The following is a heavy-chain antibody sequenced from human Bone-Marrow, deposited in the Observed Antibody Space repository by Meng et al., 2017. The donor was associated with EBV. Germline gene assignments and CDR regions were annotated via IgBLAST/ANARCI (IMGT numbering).Heavy chain of an antibody. CDR1: GGSISSSNW. J-gene: IGHJ5*02. CDR3: ARDEDCSSTSCSWIDP. V-gene: IGHV4-4*02. CDR2: IYHSGST. D-gene: IGHD2-2*01. Sequence: VLPQEPGPGLAKPSGTLSLRCAVCGGSISSSNWWSWVRQPPGKGLEWIGEIYHSGSTNYNPSLKSRVTISVDKSKNQFSLKLSSVTAADTAVYYCARDEDCSSTSCSWIDPWGQGTLVTVSS.